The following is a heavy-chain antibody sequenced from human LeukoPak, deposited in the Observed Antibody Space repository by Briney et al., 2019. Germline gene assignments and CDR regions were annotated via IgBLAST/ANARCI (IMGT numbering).Heavy chain of an antibody. CDR3: AKKEGDTYSSWYMDV. J-gene: IGHJ6*03. D-gene: IGHD2-15*01. Sequence: SETLSLTCTVSGGSISSGGYYWSWIRQHPGKGLEWIGYIYYSGSTYYNPSLKSRVTISVDTSKNQFSLKLSSVTAADTAVYYCAKKEGDTYSSWYMDVWGKGTTVTVSS. CDR2: IYYSGST. V-gene: IGHV4-31*03. CDR1: GGSISSGGYY.